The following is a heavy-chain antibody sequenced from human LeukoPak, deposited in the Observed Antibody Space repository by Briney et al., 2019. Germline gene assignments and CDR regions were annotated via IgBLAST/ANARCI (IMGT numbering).Heavy chain of an antibody. Sequence: GGSLRLSCAASGFTFSSDWMHWVRQAPGKGRVWVSRINDDGRNIGYADSVKGRFTISRDNAKNTLYLQMNSLRAEDTAVYYCARPRIAGGDVWGKGTTVTVSS. J-gene: IGHJ6*04. CDR1: GFTFSSDW. V-gene: IGHV3-74*01. CDR3: ARPRIAGGDV. D-gene: IGHD6-13*01. CDR2: INDDGRNI.